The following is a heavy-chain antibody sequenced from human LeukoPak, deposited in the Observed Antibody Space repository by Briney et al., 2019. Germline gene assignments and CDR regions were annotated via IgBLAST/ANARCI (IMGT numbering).Heavy chain of an antibody. D-gene: IGHD4-11*01. J-gene: IGHJ4*02. V-gene: IGHV4-39*01. Sequence: SETLSLTCTVSGGSISSSSYYWGWIRQPPGKGLEWIGYIYYSGSSYYNPSLKSRVTISVDTSKNQFSLKLSSVTAADTAVYFCASRYDYSNYIDYWGQGTLVTVSS. CDR1: GGSISSSSYY. CDR3: ASRYDYSNYIDY. CDR2: IYYSGSS.